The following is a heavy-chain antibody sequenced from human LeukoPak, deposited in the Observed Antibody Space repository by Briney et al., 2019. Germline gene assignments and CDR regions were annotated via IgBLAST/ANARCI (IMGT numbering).Heavy chain of an antibody. CDR2: IVPIFGTA. V-gene: IGHV1-69*05. CDR3: ARSHRITMIVVGQTNAFDI. Sequence: SVKVSCKASGGTFSSYAISWVRQAPGQGLEWMGRIVPIFGTANYAQKFQGRVTITTDESTSTAYMELSSLRSEDTAVYYCARSHRITMIVVGQTNAFDIWGQGTMVTVSS. D-gene: IGHD3-22*01. CDR1: GGTFSSYA. J-gene: IGHJ3*02.